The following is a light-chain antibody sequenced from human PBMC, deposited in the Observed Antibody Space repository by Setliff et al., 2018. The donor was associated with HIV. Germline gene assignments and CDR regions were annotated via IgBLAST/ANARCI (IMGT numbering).Light chain of an antibody. CDR2: EVR. Sequence: QSALTQPASVSGSPGQSITISCTGTSSDVGGYSYVSWYQQHPGEAPKLIIYEVRNRPSGVSNRFSGSKSGNTASLTISGLRAEDEADYYCSSYAITNTLPFGTGTKVTVL. J-gene: IGLJ1*01. V-gene: IGLV2-14*03. CDR3: SSYAITNTLP. CDR1: SSDVGGYSY.